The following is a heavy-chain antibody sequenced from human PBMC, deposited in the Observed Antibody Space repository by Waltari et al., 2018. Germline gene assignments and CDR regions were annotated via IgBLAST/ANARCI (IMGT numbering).Heavy chain of an antibody. CDR1: GGSFSGYY. CDR3: ARAWISLILGATSAFDI. CDR2: SNHSART. D-gene: IGHD1-26*01. Sequence: QVQLQQWGAGLLKPSETLSLTCAVYGGSFSGYYWSWIRQPPGKGLEWIGESNHSARTNYNPSLNSRVTISVDTSKNQSSLKLSSVTAADTAVYYCARAWISLILGATSAFDIWGQGTMVTVS. V-gene: IGHV4-34*01. J-gene: IGHJ3*02.